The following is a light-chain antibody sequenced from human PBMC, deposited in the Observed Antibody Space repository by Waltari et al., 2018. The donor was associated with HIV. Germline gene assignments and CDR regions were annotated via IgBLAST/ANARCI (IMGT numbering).Light chain of an antibody. Sequence: EIVLTQSPGTLSLSPGERATLSCRASQSVSSSYLAWYHKKPGQAPRLLIYGASSRATGIPDRFSGSGSGTDFTLTISRLDPEDFAVYYCQQYGSSPPITFGQGTRLEIK. CDR2: GAS. V-gene: IGKV3-20*01. CDR1: QSVSSSY. CDR3: QQYGSSPPIT. J-gene: IGKJ5*01.